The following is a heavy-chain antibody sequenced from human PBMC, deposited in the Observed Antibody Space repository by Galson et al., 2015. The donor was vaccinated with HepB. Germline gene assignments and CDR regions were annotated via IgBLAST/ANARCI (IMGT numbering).Heavy chain of an antibody. V-gene: IGHV2-5*02. CDR3: AHRSQMATLSAWFGP. J-gene: IGHJ5*02. Sequence: PALVKPTQTLTLTCTFSGFSLSTTGVGVGWIRQPPAKALEWLALIYWDDDKRYSPSLKNRLTITKDTSKNQVVLTMTNMDPVDTATYYCAHRSQMATLSAWFGPWGQGTLVTVSS. CDR2: IYWDDDK. CDR1: GFSLSTTGVG. D-gene: IGHD5-24*01.